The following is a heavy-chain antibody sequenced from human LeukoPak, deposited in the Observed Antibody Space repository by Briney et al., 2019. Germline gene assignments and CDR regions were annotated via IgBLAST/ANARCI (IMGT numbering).Heavy chain of an antibody. J-gene: IGHJ4*02. CDR3: ARDKRGSPDY. V-gene: IGHV4-31*03. CDR1: GGSISSGGYS. Sequence: SETLSLTCTVSGGSISSGGYSWSWLRQHPGKGLEWIGYIYYSGSTYYNPSLKSRVTISVDTSKNQFSLKLSSVTAADTAVYYCARDKRGSPDYWGQGTLVTVSS. CDR2: IYYSGST.